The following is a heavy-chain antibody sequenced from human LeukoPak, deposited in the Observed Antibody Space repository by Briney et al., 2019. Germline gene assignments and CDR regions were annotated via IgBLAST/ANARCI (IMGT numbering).Heavy chain of an antibody. Sequence: PGGSLRLSCAASGFTFSSYGMHWVRQAPGKGLEWVAVIWYDGSNKYCADSVKGRFTISRDNSKNTLYLQMNSLRAEDTAVYYCARDTGYYYYGMDVWGQGTTVTVSS. V-gene: IGHV3-33*01. D-gene: IGHD4-11*01. CDR3: ARDTGYYYYGMDV. J-gene: IGHJ6*02. CDR1: GFTFSSYG. CDR2: IWYDGSNK.